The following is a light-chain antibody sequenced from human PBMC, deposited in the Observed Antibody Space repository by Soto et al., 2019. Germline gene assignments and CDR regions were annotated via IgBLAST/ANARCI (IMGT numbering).Light chain of an antibody. V-gene: IGKV3-20*01. CDR1: QIVSSSY. CDR3: QQYGSSGT. CDR2: GPS. Sequence: EIVLTHAPGTLSWSAGERATLSCSASQIVSSSYFPCYQQKPGQAPRILIYGPSNRAPGIPDRFSGSGSGTDFTLTISRLEPEDFAVYSCQQYGSSGTFGQRTKVDI. J-gene: IGKJ1*01.